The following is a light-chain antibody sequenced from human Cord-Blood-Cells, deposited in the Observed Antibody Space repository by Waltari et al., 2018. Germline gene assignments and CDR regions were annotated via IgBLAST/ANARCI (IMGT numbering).Light chain of an antibody. J-gene: IGKJ3*01. CDR2: AAS. CDR3: QQSYSTLFT. CDR1: QSISSY. Sequence: DIQMTQSPSSLSASVGDRVTITCRAIQSISSYLNWYQQKPGKAPKLLSYAASSLQSGLPSRFSGSGSGTDFTLTISRLQPEDFATYYCQQSYSTLFTFGPGTKVDIK. V-gene: IGKV1-39*01.